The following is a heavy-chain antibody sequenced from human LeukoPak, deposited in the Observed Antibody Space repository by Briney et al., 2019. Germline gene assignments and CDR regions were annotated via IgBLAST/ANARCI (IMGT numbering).Heavy chain of an antibody. CDR1: GFAFSSYG. CDR2: IKQDGSEK. D-gene: IGHD1-26*01. CDR3: ARDKGADI. Sequence: GSLRLSFAASGFAFSSYGMSWVRPAPGKGLEWVATIKQDGSEKYYVDSVKGRFTISRDNAKNSLYLQMNSLRAEDTAVYYCARDKGADIWGQGTMVTVSS. J-gene: IGHJ3*02. V-gene: IGHV3-7*01.